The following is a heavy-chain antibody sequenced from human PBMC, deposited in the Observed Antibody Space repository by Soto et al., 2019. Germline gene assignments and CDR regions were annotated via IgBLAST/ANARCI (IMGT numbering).Heavy chain of an antibody. CDR3: ARDLAAVPRAFDY. CDR1: SGSLSGYY. J-gene: IGHJ4*02. CDR2: IYYSGST. D-gene: IGHD6-13*01. V-gene: IGHV4-59*01. Sequence: SETLSLTCSLYSGSLSGYYWSWIRQPPGKGLEWIGYIYYSGSTYYNPSLKSRVTISVDTSKTQFSLNLRSVTAADTAVYYCARDLAAVPRAFDYWGRGTLVTVPQ.